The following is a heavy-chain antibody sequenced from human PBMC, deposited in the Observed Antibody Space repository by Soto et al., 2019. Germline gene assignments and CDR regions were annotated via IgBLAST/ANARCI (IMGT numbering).Heavy chain of an antibody. CDR1: GDTISTGGYS. J-gene: IGHJ4*02. Sequence: SETLSLTCGVSGDTISTGGYSWAWIRQPPGKALEWIGYIYYSGSTNYNPSLKSRVSISIDMSKNEFSLKLNSVTAADTAVYYCAAMPQLFYGSGSYSYSFDYWAPGLLVTLSS. V-gene: IGHV4-61*08. D-gene: IGHD3-10*01. CDR2: IYYSGST. CDR3: AAMPQLFYGSGSYSYSFDY.